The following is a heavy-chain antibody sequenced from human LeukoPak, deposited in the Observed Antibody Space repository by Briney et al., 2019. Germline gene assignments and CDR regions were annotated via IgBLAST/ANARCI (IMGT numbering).Heavy chain of an antibody. V-gene: IGHV3-9*01. Sequence: GGSLRLSCAASGFTFGDYAMNWVRQAPGKGLEWVSGISCSGGSIGYADSVKGRFTISRDNAKNSLYLQMNSLRAEDTALYYCAKDTDYNGSGREGSYFDYWGQGTLVTVSS. CDR1: GFTFGDYA. J-gene: IGHJ4*02. CDR2: ISCSGGSI. D-gene: IGHD3-10*01. CDR3: AKDTDYNGSGREGSYFDY.